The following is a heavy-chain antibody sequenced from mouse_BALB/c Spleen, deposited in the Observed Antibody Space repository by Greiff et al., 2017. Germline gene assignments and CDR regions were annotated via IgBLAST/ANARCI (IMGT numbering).Heavy chain of an antibody. J-gene: IGHJ2*01. V-gene: IGHV5-17*02. Sequence: EVKVVESGGGLVQPGGSRKLSCAASGFTFSSFGMHWVRQAPEKGLEWVAYISSGSSTIYYADTVKGRFTISRDNPKNTLFLQMTSLRSEDTAMYYCAREAYYRYGYFDYWGQGTTLTVSS. D-gene: IGHD2-14*01. CDR1: GFTFSSFG. CDR2: ISSGSSTI. CDR3: AREAYYRYGYFDY.